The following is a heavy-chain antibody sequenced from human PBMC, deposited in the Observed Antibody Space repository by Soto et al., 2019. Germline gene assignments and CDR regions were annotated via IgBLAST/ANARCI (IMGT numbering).Heavy chain of an antibody. CDR1: GFTFSSFW. CDR3: ARENQYYYGSGSYSL. D-gene: IGHD3-10*01. CDR2: IKHDGSEK. V-gene: IGHV3-7*01. Sequence: GGSLRLSCAASGFTFSSFWMTWVRQAPGKGLEWVANIKHDGSEKYYVESVKGRFTISRDNARNSLFLEMKSLRSEDTAVYYCARENQYYYGSGSYSLWGQGTLVTVSS. J-gene: IGHJ4*02.